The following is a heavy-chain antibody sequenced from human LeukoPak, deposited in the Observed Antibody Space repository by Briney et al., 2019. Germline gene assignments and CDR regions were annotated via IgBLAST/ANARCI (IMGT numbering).Heavy chain of an antibody. CDR3: ARKNYDFWSGWDYYHYYMDV. CDR2: IKQDGSGK. Sequence: PGGSLRLSCAASGFTFSSYWMSWVRQAPGKGLEWVANIKQDGSGKYYVDSVKGRFTISRDNAKNSLYLQMNSLRAEDTAVYYCARKNYDFWSGWDYYHYYMDVWGKGTTVTVSS. J-gene: IGHJ6*03. D-gene: IGHD3-3*01. V-gene: IGHV3-7*01. CDR1: GFTFSSYW.